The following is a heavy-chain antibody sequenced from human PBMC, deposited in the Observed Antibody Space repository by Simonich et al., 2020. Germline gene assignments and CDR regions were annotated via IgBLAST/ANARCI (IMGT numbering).Heavy chain of an antibody. CDR1: GFTFSSYW. V-gene: IGHV3-7*01. Sequence: EVQLVESGGGLVQPGGSLSLSCAASGFTFSSYWMSWVRQAPGKGLEGVANIKQDGSEKYYVDSVKGRFTISRDNAKNSLYLQMNSLRAEDTAVYYCARDGLGTAYYYYMDVWGKGTTVTVSS. D-gene: IGHD7-27*01. J-gene: IGHJ6*03. CDR3: ARDGLGTAYYYYMDV. CDR2: IKQDGSEK.